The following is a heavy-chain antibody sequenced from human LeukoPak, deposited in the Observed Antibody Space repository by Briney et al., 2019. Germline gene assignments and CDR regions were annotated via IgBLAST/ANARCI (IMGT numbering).Heavy chain of an antibody. CDR2: ISYDGSNK. D-gene: IGHD3-10*01. J-gene: IGHJ4*02. CDR3: ARDRRVYYYGSRSYYPIHFDY. CDR1: GFTFSSYA. Sequence: GGSLRLSCAASGFTFSSYAMHWVRQAPGKGLEWVAVISYDGSNKYYADSVKGRFTISRDNSKNTLYLQMNSLRAEDTAVYYCARDRRVYYYGSRSYYPIHFDYWGQGTLVTVSS. V-gene: IGHV3-30-3*01.